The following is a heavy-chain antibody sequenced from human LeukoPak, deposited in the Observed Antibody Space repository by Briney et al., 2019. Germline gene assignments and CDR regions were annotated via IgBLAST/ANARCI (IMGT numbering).Heavy chain of an antibody. CDR1: GGTFSSYA. Sequence: SVKVSCKASGGTFSSYAISWVRQAPGQGLEWMGRIIPILGIANYAQKFQGRVTITADKSTSTAYMELSSLRSEDTAVYYCARDPVDTAMGDYWGQGTLVTVSS. V-gene: IGHV1-69*04. J-gene: IGHJ4*02. CDR2: IIPILGIA. D-gene: IGHD5-18*01. CDR3: ARDPVDTAMGDY.